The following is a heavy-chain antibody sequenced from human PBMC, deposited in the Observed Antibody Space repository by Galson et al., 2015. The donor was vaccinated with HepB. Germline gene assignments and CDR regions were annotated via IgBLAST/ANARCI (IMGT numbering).Heavy chain of an antibody. D-gene: IGHD2-2*01. V-gene: IGHV3-33*01. CDR3: TRAQVLPGSSSSSFDY. J-gene: IGHJ4*02. CDR2: IWYDGSKK. Sequence: SLRLSCAASGFTFSGHAMHWVRQAPGKGLEWVAIIWYDGSKKIYADSVKGRFTISRDNSKNTLFLQMNSLRVEDTAVYYCTRAQVLPGSSSSSFDYWGQGTLVTVSP. CDR1: GFTFSGHA.